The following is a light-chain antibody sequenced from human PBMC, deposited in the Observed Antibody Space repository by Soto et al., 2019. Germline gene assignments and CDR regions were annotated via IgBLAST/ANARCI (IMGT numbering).Light chain of an antibody. CDR1: SNDGGTYNL. V-gene: IGLV2-23*01. CDR3: CSYGRSVV. Sequence: QSVLTQPASVSGSPGQSITISCTGISNDGGTYNLVSWYQHHPGKAPKLIIYEASKRPSGVPNRFSGSKSGNTASLTISGLHAEDEADYYCCSYGRSVVFGGGTKVTVL. CDR2: EAS. J-gene: IGLJ2*01.